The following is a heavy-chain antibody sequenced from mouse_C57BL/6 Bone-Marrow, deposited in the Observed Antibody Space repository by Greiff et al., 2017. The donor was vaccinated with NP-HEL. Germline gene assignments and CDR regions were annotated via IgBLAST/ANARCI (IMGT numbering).Heavy chain of an antibody. CDR3: ARWGLLRYFDV. J-gene: IGHJ1*03. CDR1: GYSITSGYY. CDR2: ISYDGSN. D-gene: IGHD2-3*01. V-gene: IGHV3-6*01. Sequence: EVKLMESGPGLVKPSQSLSLTCSVTGYSITSGYYWNWIRQFPGNKLEWMGYISYDGSNNYNPSLKNRISITRDTTKNQFFLKLNSVTTEDTATYYCARWGLLRYFDVWGTGTTVTVSS.